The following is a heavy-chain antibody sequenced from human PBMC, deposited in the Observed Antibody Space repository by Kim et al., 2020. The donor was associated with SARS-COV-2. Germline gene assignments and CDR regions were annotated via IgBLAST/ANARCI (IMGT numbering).Heavy chain of an antibody. J-gene: IGHJ6*02. CDR3: ARMEVVDLRGMDV. Sequence: GGSLRLSCAASGFTFSSYSMNWVRQAPGKGLEWVSSISSSSSYIYYADSVKGRFTISRDNAKNSLYLQMNSLRAEDTAVYYCARMEVVDLRGMDVWGQGTTVTVSS. CDR2: ISSSSSYI. CDR1: GFTFSSYS. V-gene: IGHV3-21*01. D-gene: IGHD3-22*01.